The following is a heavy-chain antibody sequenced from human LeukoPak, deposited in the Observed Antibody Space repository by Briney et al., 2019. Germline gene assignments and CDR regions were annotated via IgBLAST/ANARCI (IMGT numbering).Heavy chain of an antibody. V-gene: IGHV1-18*01. J-gene: IGHJ4*02. CDR2: ISAHNGVT. CDR3: ARMKQWPLTDY. Sequence: ASVKVSCKASGYTFTSYGISWVRQAPGQGLEWMGWISAHNGVTKYAQKFQGRVTMTTDTATSTANMELKSLRSDDTAVYYCARMKQWPLTDYWGQGSLVTVSS. D-gene: IGHD6-19*01. CDR1: GYTFTSYG.